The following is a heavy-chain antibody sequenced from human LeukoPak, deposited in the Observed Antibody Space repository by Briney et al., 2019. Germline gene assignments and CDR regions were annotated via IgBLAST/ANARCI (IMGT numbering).Heavy chain of an antibody. CDR1: GASIRSGDHH. CDR2: INHSGST. V-gene: IGHV4-30-4*08. J-gene: IGHJ1*01. Sequence: SQTLSLTCSVSGASIRSGDHHWSWIRQPPGKGLEWIGEINHSGSTNYNPSLKSRVTISVDTSKNQFSLKLSSVTAADTAVYYCARLGYCSSTSCYTWYFQHWGQGTLVTVSS. D-gene: IGHD2-2*02. CDR3: ARLGYCSSTSCYTWYFQH.